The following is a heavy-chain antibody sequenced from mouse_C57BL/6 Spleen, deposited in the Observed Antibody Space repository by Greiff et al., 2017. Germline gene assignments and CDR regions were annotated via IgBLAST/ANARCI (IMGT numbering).Heavy chain of an antibody. J-gene: IGHJ4*01. CDR2: INPSNGGT. D-gene: IGHD2-3*01. Sequence: QVHVKQPGTELVKPGASVKLSCKASGYTFTSYWMHWVKQRPGQGLEWIGNINPSNGGTNYNEKFKSKATLTVDKSSSTAYMQLSSLTSEDSAVYYCARWGYDGYLYYYAMDYWGQGTSVTVSS. V-gene: IGHV1-53*01. CDR3: ARWGYDGYLYYYAMDY. CDR1: GYTFTSYW.